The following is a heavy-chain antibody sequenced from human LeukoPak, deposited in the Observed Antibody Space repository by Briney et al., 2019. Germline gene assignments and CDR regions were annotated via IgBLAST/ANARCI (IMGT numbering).Heavy chain of an antibody. D-gene: IGHD3-10*01. CDR2: IYYSGST. J-gene: IGHJ3*02. Sequence: SETLSLTCTVSGGSISSGDYYWSWIRQPPGKGLEWIGYIYYSGSTYYNPSLKSRVTISVDTSKNQFSLKLSSVTAADTAVYYCARHYRSGSYHAAFDIWGQGTMVTVSS. CDR1: GGSISSGDYY. V-gene: IGHV4-30-4*01. CDR3: ARHYRSGSYHAAFDI.